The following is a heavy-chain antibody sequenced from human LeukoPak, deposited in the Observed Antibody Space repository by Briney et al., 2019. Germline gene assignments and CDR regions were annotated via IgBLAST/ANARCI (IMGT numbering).Heavy chain of an antibody. V-gene: IGHV4-59*01. CDR3: ARGASVGGKFDY. D-gene: IGHD4-23*01. Sequence: SETLSLTCTVSGGSISSYYWSWIRQPPGKGLEWIGYIYYSGSTNYNPSLKSRVTISVDTSKNQFSLKLSSVTAADTAVYYCARGASVGGKFDYWGQGTLVTVSS. CDR2: IYYSGST. J-gene: IGHJ4*02. CDR1: GGSISSYY.